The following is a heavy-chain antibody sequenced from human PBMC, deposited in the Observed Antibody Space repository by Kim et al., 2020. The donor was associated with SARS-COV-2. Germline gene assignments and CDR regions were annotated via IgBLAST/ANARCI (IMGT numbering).Heavy chain of an antibody. Sequence: SVKVSCKASGGTFSSYAISWVRQAPGQGLEWMGGIIPIFGTANYAQKFQGRVTITADESTSTAYMELSSLRSEDTAVYYCARENGACSSTSCYRYYYYGMDVWGQGTTVTVSS. V-gene: IGHV1-69*13. CDR2: IIPIFGTA. CDR1: GGTFSSYA. J-gene: IGHJ6*02. CDR3: ARENGACSSTSCYRYYYYGMDV. D-gene: IGHD2-2*02.